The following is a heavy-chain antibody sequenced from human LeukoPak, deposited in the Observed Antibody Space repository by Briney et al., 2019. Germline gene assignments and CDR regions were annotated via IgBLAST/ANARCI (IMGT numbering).Heavy chain of an antibody. J-gene: IGHJ4*02. Sequence: SETLSLTCVVSGGSISSSNWWSWVRQPPEKGLEWIGEIYHSGSINYNPSLKSRVTISVDKSKNQFSLKLSSVTAADTAVYYCARYDVGWYYFDYWGQGTLVTVSS. D-gene: IGHD6-19*01. CDR2: IYHSGSI. V-gene: IGHV4-4*02. CDR1: GGSISSSNW. CDR3: ARYDVGWYYFDY.